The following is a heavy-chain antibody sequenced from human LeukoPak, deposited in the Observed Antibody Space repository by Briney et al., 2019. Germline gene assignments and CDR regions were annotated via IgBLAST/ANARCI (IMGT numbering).Heavy chain of an antibody. Sequence: PSETLSLTCDVSGASISATNWWTWVRLPPGKGLEWIGEASHSETTNYSPSLKGRVRLSVDRATNQFSLKLTSVTAADTAVYYCARESGRGTFNLWGQGTMVTVSS. CDR2: ASHSETT. D-gene: IGHD3-10*01. J-gene: IGHJ3*01. V-gene: IGHV4-4*02. CDR1: GASISATNW. CDR3: ARESGRGTFNL.